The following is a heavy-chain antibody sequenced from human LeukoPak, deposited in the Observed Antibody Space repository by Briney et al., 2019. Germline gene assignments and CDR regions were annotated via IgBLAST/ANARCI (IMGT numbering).Heavy chain of an antibody. J-gene: IGHJ4*02. V-gene: IGHV4-39*07. Sequence: PSETLSLTCTVSGGSISSSSYYWDWIRQSPGKGLEWIGEIYHSGSTNYNPSLKSRVTISVDKSKNQFSLKLSSVTAADTAVYYCASLETAEDYYDSSGSTGNWGLGTLVTVSS. CDR1: GGSISSSSYY. D-gene: IGHD3-22*01. CDR2: IYHSGST. CDR3: ASLETAEDYYDSSGSTGN.